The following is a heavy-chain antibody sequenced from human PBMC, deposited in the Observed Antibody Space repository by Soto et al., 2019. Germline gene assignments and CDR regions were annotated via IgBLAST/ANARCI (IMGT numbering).Heavy chain of an antibody. D-gene: IGHD5-18*01. CDR1: GGTFSSYA. CDR3: ASHVDTAMATTYYYYYYGMDV. Sequence: ASVKVSCKASGGTFSSYAISWVRQAPGQGLEWMGGIIPIFGTANYAQKFQGRVTITADESTSTAYMELSSLRSEDTAVYYCASHVDTAMATTYYYYYYGMDVWGQGTTVTVSS. CDR2: IIPIFGTA. J-gene: IGHJ6*02. V-gene: IGHV1-69*13.